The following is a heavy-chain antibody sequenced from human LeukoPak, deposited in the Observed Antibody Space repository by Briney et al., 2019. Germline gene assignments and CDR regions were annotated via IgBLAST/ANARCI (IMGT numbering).Heavy chain of an antibody. CDR2: IFHDGSKT. V-gene: IGHV3-33*03. CDR3: AKDQAYYFSFADY. J-gene: IGHJ4*02. CDR1: GFTFLNYG. Sequence: SLRLSCTASGFTFLNYGIHWVRQAPGKKLEWVAVIFHDGSKTYYGESVKGRFTISRDNSMNTVYLQMNSLTADDTAVYYCAKDQAYYFSFADYWGQGSLVTVSS. D-gene: IGHD2/OR15-2a*01.